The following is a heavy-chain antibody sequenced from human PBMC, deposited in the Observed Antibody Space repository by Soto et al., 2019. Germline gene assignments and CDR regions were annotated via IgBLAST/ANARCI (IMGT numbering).Heavy chain of an antibody. CDR1: GYSFTSYW. D-gene: IGHD3-10*01. CDR3: AGGGVRGVITRTRDYYGMDV. CDR2: IYPGDSDT. Sequence: PGESQKISCKGAGYSFTSYWIGWVRQMPGKGLECMGIIYPGDSDTRYSPSFQGQVTISADKSISTAYLQWSSLKASDTAMYYCAGGGVRGVITRTRDYYGMDVWGQGTTVTVSS. V-gene: IGHV5-51*01. J-gene: IGHJ6*02.